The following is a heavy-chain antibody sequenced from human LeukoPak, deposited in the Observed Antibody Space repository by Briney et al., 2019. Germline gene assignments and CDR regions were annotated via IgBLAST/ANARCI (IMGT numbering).Heavy chain of an antibody. CDR3: AKGGGASRFDY. V-gene: IGHV3-7*01. D-gene: IGHD5-12*01. CDR2: IKQDGSGK. Sequence: GGTLRLSCAASGFTFSSHGMNWVRQAPGKGLEWVANIKQDGSGKHYVDSVKGRFTISRDNAKNSLYLQMNSLRAEDTAVYYCAKGGGASRFDYWGQGTLVTVSS. J-gene: IGHJ4*02. CDR1: GFTFSSHG.